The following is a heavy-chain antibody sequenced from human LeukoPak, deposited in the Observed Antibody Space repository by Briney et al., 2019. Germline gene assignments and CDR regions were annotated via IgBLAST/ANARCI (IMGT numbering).Heavy chain of an antibody. V-gene: IGHV4-34*01. CDR2: INHSGST. J-gene: IGHJ4*02. CDR1: GGSFSGYY. D-gene: IGHD1-14*01. Sequence: SETLSLTCAVYGGSFSGYYWSWIRQPPGKGLEWIGEINHSGSTNYDPSLKSRVTISVDTSKNQFSLKLSSVTAADTAVYYCASSPNPQLFDYWGQGTLVTVSS. CDR3: ASSPNPQLFDY.